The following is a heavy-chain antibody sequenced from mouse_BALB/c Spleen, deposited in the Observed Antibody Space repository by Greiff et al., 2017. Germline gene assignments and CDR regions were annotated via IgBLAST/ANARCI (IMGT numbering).Heavy chain of an antibody. CDR3: ARDEDAMDY. CDR1: GFTFSSFG. Sequence: EVQLQESGGGLVQPGGSRKLSCAASGFTFSSFGMHWVRQAPEKGLEWVAYISSGSSTIYYADTVKGRFTISRDNPKNTLFLQMTSLRSEDTAMYYCARDEDAMDYWGQGTSVTVSS. CDR2: ISSGSSTI. V-gene: IGHV5-17*02. J-gene: IGHJ4*01.